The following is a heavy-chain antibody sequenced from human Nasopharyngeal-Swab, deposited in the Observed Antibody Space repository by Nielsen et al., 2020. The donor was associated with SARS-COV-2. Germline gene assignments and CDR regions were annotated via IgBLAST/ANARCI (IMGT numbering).Heavy chain of an antibody. CDR2: IKRKADGGTV. D-gene: IGHD6-19*01. Sequence: GGSLRLSCAASGFVFSSVWMSWVRQAPGKGLERVGRIKRKADGGTVEYATAVRGRFSISRDDSRNTLFLQMNRLKTEDTAVYYCTTLHRTGWFWGQGTLVTVSS. CDR1: GFVFSSVW. J-gene: IGHJ4*02. V-gene: IGHV3-15*01. CDR3: TTLHRTGWF.